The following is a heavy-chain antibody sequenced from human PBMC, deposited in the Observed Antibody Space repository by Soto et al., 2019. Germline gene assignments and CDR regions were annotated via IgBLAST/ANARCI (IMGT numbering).Heavy chain of an antibody. CDR2: IFYSGTT. J-gene: IGHJ6*02. D-gene: IGHD1-1*01. V-gene: IGHV4-30-4*01. Sequence: PSETLSLASTVSVDSIRSADYYWSWVLQTPGKGLEWIGHIFYSGTTYYNPSLKSRLTISVDTSKNHFSLRLTSVTAADTAVYYCARDLWVEPELYYYGMDVWGQGTTVTVSS. CDR3: ARDLWVEPELYYYGMDV. CDR1: VDSIRSADYY.